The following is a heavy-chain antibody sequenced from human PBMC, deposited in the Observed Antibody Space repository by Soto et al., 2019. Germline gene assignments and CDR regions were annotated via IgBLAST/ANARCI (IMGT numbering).Heavy chain of an antibody. CDR1: GGSISRGGYY. Sequence: SETLSLTXTVSGGSISRGGYYWSWIRQHPGKGLEWIGYIYYSGSTYYNPSLKSRVTISVDTSKNQFSLKLSSVTAADTAVYYCARDSYGVRYFDYWGQGTLVTVSS. V-gene: IGHV4-31*02. CDR3: ARDSYGVRYFDY. CDR2: IYYSGST. J-gene: IGHJ4*02. D-gene: IGHD3-10*01.